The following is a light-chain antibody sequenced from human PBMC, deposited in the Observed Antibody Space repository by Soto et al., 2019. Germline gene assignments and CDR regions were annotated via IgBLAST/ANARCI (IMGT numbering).Light chain of an antibody. CDR3: QQYGSSPIT. Sequence: EIVWTQSPGTLSLSPGERATLSCRASQSVNTNYLAWYQQKSGQAPRLLIYGASSRATGVPDRFSGSGSGTDFTLTISRLEPEDFAAYFCQQYGSSPITFGQGTRLEIK. V-gene: IGKV3-20*01. CDR1: QSVNTNY. J-gene: IGKJ5*01. CDR2: GAS.